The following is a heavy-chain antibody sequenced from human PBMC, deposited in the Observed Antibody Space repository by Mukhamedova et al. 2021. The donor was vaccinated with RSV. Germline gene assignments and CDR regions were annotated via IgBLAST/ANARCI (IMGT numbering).Heavy chain of an antibody. Sequence: QSTWGGLEWVSSISSSSSYIYYTDSVKGRFTISSDNAKNSLYLQMNSLRAEDTAVYYCARDHGYSYGPHYFDYWGQGTRVTVSS. D-gene: IGHD5-18*01. CDR3: ARDHGYSYGPHYFDY. J-gene: IGHJ4*02. CDR2: ISSSSSYI. V-gene: IGHV3-21*01.